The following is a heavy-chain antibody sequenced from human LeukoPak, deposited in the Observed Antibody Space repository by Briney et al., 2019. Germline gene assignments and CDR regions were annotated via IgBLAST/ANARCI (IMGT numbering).Heavy chain of an antibody. CDR1: GFTFSSYA. D-gene: IGHD3-10*01. J-gene: IGHJ4*02. Sequence: GGSLRLSCAASGFTFSSYAMSWARQAPGKGLEWVSAIRSSGSTTYYADSVKGRFTISRDNSKNTLYLQMNSLRAEDTAVYYCAKVKLWFGELLPRDYWGQGTLVTVSS. CDR2: IRSSGSTT. V-gene: IGHV3-23*01. CDR3: AKVKLWFGELLPRDY.